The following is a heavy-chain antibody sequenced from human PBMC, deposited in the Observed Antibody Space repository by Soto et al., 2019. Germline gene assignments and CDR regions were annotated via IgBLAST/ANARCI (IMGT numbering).Heavy chain of an antibody. CDR3: ATFSPDCTNGVCYTWFRYFQH. CDR2: ISSSGSTI. D-gene: IGHD2-8*01. Sequence: PGGSLRLSCAASGFTFSDYYMSWIRQAPGKGLEWVSYISSSGSTIYYADSVKGRFTISRDNAKNSLYLQMNSLRAEDTAVYYCATFSPDCTNGVCYTWFRYFQHWGQGTLVTVSS. V-gene: IGHV3-11*01. CDR1: GFTFSDYY. J-gene: IGHJ1*01.